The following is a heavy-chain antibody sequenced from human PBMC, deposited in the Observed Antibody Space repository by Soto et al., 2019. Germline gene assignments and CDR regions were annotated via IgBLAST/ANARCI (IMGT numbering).Heavy chain of an antibody. CDR3: ARDRKGSSGWYRDAFDI. CDR1: GGTFSSYA. CDR2: IIPIFGTA. J-gene: IGHJ3*02. D-gene: IGHD6-19*01. Sequence: SVKVSCKASGGTFSSYAISWVRQAPGQGLEWMGGIIPIFGTANYAQKFQGRVTITADESTSTAYMELSSLRSEDTAVYYCARDRKGSSGWYRDAFDIWGQGTMVTVSS. V-gene: IGHV1-69*13.